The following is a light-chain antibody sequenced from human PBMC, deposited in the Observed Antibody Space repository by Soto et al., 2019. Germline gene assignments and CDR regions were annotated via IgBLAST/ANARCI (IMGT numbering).Light chain of an antibody. V-gene: IGKV3-20*01. CDR1: QSVSTTY. CDR2: ATS. J-gene: IGKJ2*03. CDR3: QQYGNSPPYS. Sequence: EIVLTQSPGSLSLSPGEGATLSCRASQSVSTTYLAWYQLKPGQAPRLVIYATSSRAAGIPDRFRGSGSGTELTLTIISLEPEDVGVYFCQQYGNSPPYSFGQGTKLEIK.